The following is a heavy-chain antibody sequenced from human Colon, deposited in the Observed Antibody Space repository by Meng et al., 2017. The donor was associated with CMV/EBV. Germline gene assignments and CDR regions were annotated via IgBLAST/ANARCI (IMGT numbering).Heavy chain of an antibody. CDR1: GFTFHTYS. J-gene: IGHJ5*02. D-gene: IGHD4-23*01. CDR3: ARLNGGNSGDWFDP. CDR2: ISAYNGNT. V-gene: IGHV1-18*01. Sequence: GESLKISCAASGFTFHTYSMNWVRQAPGKGLEWLGWISAYNGNTNYAQIVQGRVTMTTDPSTTTAYMELTNLRSDDTAVYYCARLNGGNSGDWFDPWGQGTLVTVSS.